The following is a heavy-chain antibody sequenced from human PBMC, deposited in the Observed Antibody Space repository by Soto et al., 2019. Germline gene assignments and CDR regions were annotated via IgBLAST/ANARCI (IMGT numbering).Heavy chain of an antibody. V-gene: IGHV3-30-3*01. Sequence: QVQLVESGGGVVQPGRSLRLSCAASGFTFSSYAMHWVRQAPGKGLEWVAVISYDGSNKYYADSVKGRFTISRDNSKNTLYLQMNSLRAEDTAVYYCARAQVIVATIYDYWGQGTLVTVSS. CDR2: ISYDGSNK. CDR3: ARAQVIVATIYDY. D-gene: IGHD5-12*01. J-gene: IGHJ4*02. CDR1: GFTFSSYA.